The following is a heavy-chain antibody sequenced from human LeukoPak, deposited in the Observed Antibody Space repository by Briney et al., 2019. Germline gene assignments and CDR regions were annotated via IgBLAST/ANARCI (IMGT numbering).Heavy chain of an antibody. D-gene: IGHD5-12*01. Sequence: SETLSLTCAVYGVPFSSYYWSWLRQPPGKGLEGIGEINYSGSTNYNPSLKSRVTISIDMSKNQFSLRLSSVAAADTAVYYCARAFGYSGHLDYWGQGTLVTVSS. CDR3: ARAFGYSGHLDY. CDR2: INYSGST. J-gene: IGHJ4*02. CDR1: GVPFSSYY. V-gene: IGHV4-34*01.